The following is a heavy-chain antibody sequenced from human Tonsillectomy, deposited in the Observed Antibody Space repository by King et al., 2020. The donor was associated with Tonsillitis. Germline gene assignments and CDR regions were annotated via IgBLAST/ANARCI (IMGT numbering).Heavy chain of an antibody. CDR1: GGTFSSYG. CDR2: IIPILGIA. D-gene: IGHD6-13*01. CDR3: AREGTIAAAGTFDY. J-gene: IGHJ4*02. V-gene: IGHV1-69*04. Sequence: QLVQSGAEVKKPGSSVKVSCKASGGTFSSYGFSWVRQAPGRGPEWMGSIIPILGIANYAQKFQGRVTITADISTSTAYMELSSLRSDDTAFYYCAREGTIAAAGTFDYWGQGTLVTVSS.